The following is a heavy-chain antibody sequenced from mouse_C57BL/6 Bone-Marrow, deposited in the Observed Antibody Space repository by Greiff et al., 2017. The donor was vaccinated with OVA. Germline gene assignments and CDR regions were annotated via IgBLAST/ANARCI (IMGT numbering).Heavy chain of an antibody. V-gene: IGHV1-81*01. J-gene: IGHJ1*03. CDR2: IYPRSSNT. CDR1: GYTFTSYG. D-gene: IGHD2-4*01. CDR3: ARSTYDYDGGFDV. Sequence: QVQLQQSGAELARPGASVKLSCKASGYTFTSYGISWVKQRTGQGLEWIGEIYPRSSNTYYNEKFKGKATLTEDKSSSTAYMELRSLTSEDSAVYCCARSTYDYDGGFDVWSTGTTVTVSS.